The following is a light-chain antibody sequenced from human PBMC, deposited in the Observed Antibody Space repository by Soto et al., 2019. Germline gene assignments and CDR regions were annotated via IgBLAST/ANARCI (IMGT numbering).Light chain of an antibody. V-gene: IGKV3-15*01. CDR2: DAS. Sequence: EIVMTQSPATLSVSPVERATLSCMASQSITGNLTWYQQKPGQAPRLLIYDASTRATGIPDRFSGSGSGTEFTLTISSLQSEDFAVYYCQQYNNWPLTFGGGTKVDIK. CDR1: QSITGN. J-gene: IGKJ4*01. CDR3: QQYNNWPLT.